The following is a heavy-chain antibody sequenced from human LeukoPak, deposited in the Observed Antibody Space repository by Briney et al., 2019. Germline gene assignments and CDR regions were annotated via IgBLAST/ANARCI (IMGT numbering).Heavy chain of an antibody. D-gene: IGHD3-10*01. CDR3: AKGPLLFYYDSGSPPDY. V-gene: IGHV3-30*18. CDR1: GFTFSSYG. J-gene: IGHJ4*02. CDR2: ISHDGSNE. Sequence: GGSLRLSCAASGFTFSSYGMHWVRQAPGKGLEWVAVISHDGSNEYYADSVKGRFTISRDNSKSTLYLQMNSLRAEDTAMYYCAKGPLLFYYDSGSPPDYWGQGTLVTVSS.